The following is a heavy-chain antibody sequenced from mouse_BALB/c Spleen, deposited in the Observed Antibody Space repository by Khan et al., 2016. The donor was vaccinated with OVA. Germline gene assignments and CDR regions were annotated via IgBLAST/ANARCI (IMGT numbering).Heavy chain of an antibody. D-gene: IGHD1-2*01. CDR1: GFSLTNYG. CDR2: IWRGGST. J-gene: IGHJ4*01. Sequence: QVQLKQSGPGLVQPSQNLSITCTVSGFSLTNYGVHWVRQSPGKALEWLGVIWRGGSTDYNAAFISRLSTIKDNSNTQKFYKQNSLRADDTAIYYCGRNGVFHYHGYGGMDYWGQGTSVTVSS. V-gene: IGHV2-2*01. CDR3: GRNGVFHYHGYGGMDY.